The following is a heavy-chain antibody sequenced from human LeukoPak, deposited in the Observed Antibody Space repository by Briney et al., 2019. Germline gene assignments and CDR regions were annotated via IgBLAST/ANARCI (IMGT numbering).Heavy chain of an antibody. J-gene: IGHJ4*02. Sequence: GGSLRLSCAASGFTFSDAWMTWVRQAPGKGLEWVGRIKRKIDGETTIYAAPVKGRFSISRDDSKNTLYLQMNSLNTEDTAGYYCATHSCRDWGQGTLVTVSS. CDR3: ATHSCRD. CDR2: IKRKIDGETT. V-gene: IGHV3-15*01. CDR1: GFTFSDAW. D-gene: IGHD2-15*01.